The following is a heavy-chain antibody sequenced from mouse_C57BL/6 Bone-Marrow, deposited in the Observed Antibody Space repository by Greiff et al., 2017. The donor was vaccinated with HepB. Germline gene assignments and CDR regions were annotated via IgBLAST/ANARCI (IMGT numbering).Heavy chain of an antibody. Sequence: VKLMESGAELARPGASVKLSCQASGYTFTSYGISWVKQRTGQGLEWIGEIYPRSGNTYYNEKFKGKATLTADKSSSTAYMELRSLTSEDSAVYFCAKVLGPNAMDYWGQGTAVTVSS. D-gene: IGHD4-1*01. V-gene: IGHV1-81*01. J-gene: IGHJ4*01. CDR3: AKVLGPNAMDY. CDR2: IYPRSGNT. CDR1: GYTFTSYG.